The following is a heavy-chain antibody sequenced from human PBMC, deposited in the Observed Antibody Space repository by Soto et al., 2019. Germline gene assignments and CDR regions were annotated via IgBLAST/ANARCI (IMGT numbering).Heavy chain of an antibody. CDR3: VKGGLRVLEWLFLSAY. CDR1: GFTFSSYA. V-gene: IGHV3-23*01. D-gene: IGHD3-3*01. J-gene: IGHJ4*02. CDR2: ISGSCGST. Sequence: PGGSLRLSCAASGFTFSSYAMSWVRQAPGKGLEWVSAISGSCGSTYYADSVKGRFTISRDNSKNTLYLQMNSLRAEDTVLYYCVKGGLRVLEWLFLSAYWGQGTLVTVSS.